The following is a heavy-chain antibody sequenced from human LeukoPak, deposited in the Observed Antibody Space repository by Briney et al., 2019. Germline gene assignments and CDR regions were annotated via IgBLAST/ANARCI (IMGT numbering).Heavy chain of an antibody. V-gene: IGHV1-18*01. J-gene: IGHJ4*02. Sequence: GASVKVSCRASGYTFTSYGISWVRQAPGQGLEWMGWISAYNGNTNYAQKLQGRVTMTTDTSTSTAYMELRRLTSDDTAVYYCARAHGFDSSGYSEAYFDYWGQGTLVTVSS. CDR3: ARAHGFDSSGYSEAYFDY. CDR2: ISAYNGNT. CDR1: GYTFTSYG. D-gene: IGHD3-22*01.